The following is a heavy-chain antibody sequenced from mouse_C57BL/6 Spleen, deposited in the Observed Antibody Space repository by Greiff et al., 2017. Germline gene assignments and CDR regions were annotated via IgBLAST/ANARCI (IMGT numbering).Heavy chain of an antibody. Sequence: VKLQQPGAELVRPGSSVKLSCKASGYTFTSYWMHWVKQRPIQGLEWIGNIDPSDSETHYNQKFKDKATLTVDKSSSTAYMQLSSLTSEDSAVYYCARWGYDKYAMDYWGQGTSVTVSS. V-gene: IGHV1-52*01. CDR3: ARWGYDKYAMDY. CDR2: IDPSDSET. D-gene: IGHD2-2*01. J-gene: IGHJ4*01. CDR1: GYTFTSYW.